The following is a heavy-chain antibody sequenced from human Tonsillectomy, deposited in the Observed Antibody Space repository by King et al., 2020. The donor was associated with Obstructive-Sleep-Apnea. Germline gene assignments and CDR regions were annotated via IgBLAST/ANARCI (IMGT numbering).Heavy chain of an antibody. D-gene: IGHD6-19*01. CDR2: ISSSSSTI. CDR3: ARDQREKYSSVGGVWYFDL. V-gene: IGHV3-48*04. Sequence: VQLVESGGGLVQPGGSLRLSCAASGFTFSSYSMNCARQAPGKGREWVSYISSSSSTIYYADSVKGRFTNSRDNAKNSLYLQMNSLRAEDTAVYYCARDQREKYSSVGGVWYFDLWGRGTLVTVSS. J-gene: IGHJ2*01. CDR1: GFTFSSYS.